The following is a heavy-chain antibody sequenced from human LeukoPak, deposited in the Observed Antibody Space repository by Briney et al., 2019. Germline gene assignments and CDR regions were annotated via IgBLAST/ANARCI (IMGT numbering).Heavy chain of an antibody. CDR1: GGSISSSSYY. V-gene: IGHV4-39*01. J-gene: IGHJ3*02. D-gene: IGHD2-2*01. CDR3: ARVAKPLNIVVVPAAGIHDAFDI. Sequence: PSETLSLTCTVSGGSISSSSYYWGWIRQPPGKGLEWIGSIYYSGSTCYNPSLKSRVTISVDTSKNQFSLKLSSVTAADTAVYYCARVAKPLNIVVVPAAGIHDAFDIWGRGTMVTVSS. CDR2: IYYSGST.